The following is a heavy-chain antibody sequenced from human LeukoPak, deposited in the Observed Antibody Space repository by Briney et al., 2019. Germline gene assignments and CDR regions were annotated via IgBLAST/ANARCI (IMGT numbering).Heavy chain of an antibody. V-gene: IGHV3-23*01. D-gene: IGHD3-22*01. CDR2: ISGSGDNT. CDR1: GFTFSNYA. Sequence: GSLRLSCAASGFTFSNYAMSWVRQAPGKGLEWVSAISGSGDNTYYADSVKGRFTVSRDNSKNTLYLQMNSLRAEDTAVYYCARGIEVGSGYMDVWGKGTTVTISS. CDR3: ARGIEVGSGYMDV. J-gene: IGHJ6*03.